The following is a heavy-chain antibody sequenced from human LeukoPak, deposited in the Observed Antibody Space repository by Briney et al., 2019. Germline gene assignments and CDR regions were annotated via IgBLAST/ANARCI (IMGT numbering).Heavy chain of an antibody. CDR3: AKTNDYSSSWYGYYYYMDV. Sequence: GGSLRLSCAASGFTFSDYYMSWIRQAPGKGLEWVSAISGSGGSTYYADSVKGRFTISRDNSKNTLYLQMNSLRAEDTAVYYCAKTNDYSSSWYGYYYYMDVWGKGTTVTIPS. D-gene: IGHD6-13*01. CDR2: ISGSGGST. CDR1: GFTFSDYY. J-gene: IGHJ6*03. V-gene: IGHV3-23*01.